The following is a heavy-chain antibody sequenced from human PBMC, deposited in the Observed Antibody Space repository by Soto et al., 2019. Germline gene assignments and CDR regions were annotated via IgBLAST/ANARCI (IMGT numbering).Heavy chain of an antibody. CDR2: IKRKIDGETT. Sequence: EVQLVESGGGMVMPGGSLRLSCAASGFTFSDAWMTWIRQAPGKGLQCVGRIKRKIDGETTDYAAPVKGRFTISRDDSKNTLYLQMNSLKVEDTXXYXXXXXRXGGMDVWGQGTTVTVSS. CDR3: XXXRXGGMDV. CDR1: GFTFSDAW. V-gene: IGHV3-15*01. J-gene: IGHJ6*01.